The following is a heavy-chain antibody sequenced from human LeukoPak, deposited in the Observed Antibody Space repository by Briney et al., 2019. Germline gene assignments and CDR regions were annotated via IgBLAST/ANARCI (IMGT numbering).Heavy chain of an antibody. CDR2: NFYSGST. D-gene: IGHD3-10*01. Sequence: SETLSLTCTVSGDSISSRFWTWIRQPPGKGLEWIGNNFYSGSTNYNPSLKSRVTISVDTSKNQFSLKLSSVTAADTAVYYCARQFGYFGESPYYYYCYGMDVWGQGTTVTVSS. CDR3: ARQFGYFGESPYYYYCYGMDV. V-gene: IGHV4-59*08. CDR1: GDSISSRF. J-gene: IGHJ6*02.